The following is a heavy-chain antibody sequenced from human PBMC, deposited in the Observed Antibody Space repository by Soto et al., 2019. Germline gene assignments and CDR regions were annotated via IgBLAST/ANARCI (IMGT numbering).Heavy chain of an antibody. D-gene: IGHD2-2*02. CDR3: ARDRRSSAYTIDY. V-gene: IGHV3-21*01. J-gene: IGHJ4*02. CDR2: ISSSGSYI. CDR1: GFTFSTYT. Sequence: GGSLRLSCAASGFTFSTYTMNWVRQAPGKGLEWVSSISSSGSYIYSADSVKGRFTISRDNAKNSLYLQMNSLRAEDTAVYFCARDRRSSAYTIDYWGQGT.